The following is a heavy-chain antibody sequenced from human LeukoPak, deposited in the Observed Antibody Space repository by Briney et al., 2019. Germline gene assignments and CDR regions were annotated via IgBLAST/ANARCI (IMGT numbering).Heavy chain of an antibody. CDR3: ARDLGYGSGSYSIFDY. CDR2: IYYSGST. V-gene: IGHV4-39*07. J-gene: IGHJ4*02. D-gene: IGHD3-10*01. Sequence: KPSETLSLTCTVSGGSISSSSYSWGWIRQPPGKGLEWIGSIYYSGSTYYNPSLKSRVTISVDTSKNQFSLKLSSVTAADTAVYYCARDLGYGSGSYSIFDYWGQGTLATVSS. CDR1: GGSISSSSYS.